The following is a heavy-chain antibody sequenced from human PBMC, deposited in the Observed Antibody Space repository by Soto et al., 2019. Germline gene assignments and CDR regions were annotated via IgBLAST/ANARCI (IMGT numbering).Heavy chain of an antibody. V-gene: IGHV1-2*02. J-gene: IGHJ6*02. Sequence: ASVKVSCKASGYTFTGYYMHWVRQAPGQGLEWMGWINPNSGGTNYAQKFQGRVTMTRDTSISTAYMELSRLRSDDTAVYYCARDPGIESCGEAKYDYGFDVWGQGTMVTVSS. CDR2: INPNSGGT. CDR3: ARDPGIESCGEAKYDYGFDV. CDR1: GYTFTGYY. D-gene: IGHD2-21*01.